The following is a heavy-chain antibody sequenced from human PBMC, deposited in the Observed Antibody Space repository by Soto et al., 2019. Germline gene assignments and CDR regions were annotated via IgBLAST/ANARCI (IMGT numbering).Heavy chain of an antibody. J-gene: IGHJ4*02. Sequence: PSETLSLTCAAYGGSFNDYYWSWIRQPPGKGLEWIGEINHSGSTKYNPSLESRVIVSVDTSKNQFSLKLISVTAADTAVYYCASQRDTAMVFDYWGRGTLVTVS. CDR2: INHSGST. CDR3: ASQRDTAMVFDY. CDR1: GGSFNDYY. V-gene: IGHV4-34*01. D-gene: IGHD5-18*01.